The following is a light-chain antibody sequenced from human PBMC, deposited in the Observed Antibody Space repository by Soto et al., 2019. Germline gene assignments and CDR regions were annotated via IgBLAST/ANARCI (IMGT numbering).Light chain of an antibody. CDR2: GAS. Sequence: EIVLTQSPGTLSLSPGERATLSCRASQTVSSNYLAGYQQKPGQAPRLLIYGASSRATGIPDRFSGSGSETDFTLTISRLEPEDFAVYYCQQYGISPPYTFGQGTELEIK. V-gene: IGKV3-20*01. CDR1: QTVSSNY. CDR3: QQYGISPPYT. J-gene: IGKJ2*01.